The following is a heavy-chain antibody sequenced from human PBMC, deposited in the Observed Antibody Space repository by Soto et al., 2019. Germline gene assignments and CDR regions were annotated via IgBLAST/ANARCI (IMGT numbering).Heavy chain of an antibody. D-gene: IGHD3-10*01. J-gene: IGHJ4*02. V-gene: IGHV3-23*01. CDR2: ISGDGGST. CDR3: AKDLWFGELSPEDY. CDR1: GFTFSSYD. Sequence: EVQLLESGGGLVQPGGSLRLSCAASGFTFSSYDKSWVRQAPGKGLEWVSTISGDGGSTYYADSVKGRFTISRDDSKNTVYLQMNSLRAEDTAVYYCAKDLWFGELSPEDYWGQGTLVTVSS.